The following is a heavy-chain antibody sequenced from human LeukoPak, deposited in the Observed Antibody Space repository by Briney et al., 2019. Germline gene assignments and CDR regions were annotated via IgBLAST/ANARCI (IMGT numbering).Heavy chain of an antibody. Sequence: GGSLRLSCAASGFTFNSYTMNWVRQAPGKGLEWVATITSSGSYINYADSVKGRFTISRDNAKNSLYLQMSSLRAEDTAVYYCARDLSGWCGYYFDYWGQGTLVTVSS. V-gene: IGHV3-21*06. CDR2: ITSSGSYI. CDR3: ARDLSGWCGYYFDY. J-gene: IGHJ4*02. CDR1: GFTFNSYT. D-gene: IGHD6-19*01.